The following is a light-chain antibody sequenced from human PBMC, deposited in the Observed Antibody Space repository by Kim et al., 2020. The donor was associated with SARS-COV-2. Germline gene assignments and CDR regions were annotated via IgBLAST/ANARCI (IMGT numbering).Light chain of an antibody. CDR1: QGIINY. V-gene: IGKV1-27*01. CDR3: QKYNNVTGT. J-gene: IGKJ1*01. Sequence: TSLRDRVTITCRASQGIINYLAWYQQKPGKVPKLLIYPASALQSGVPSRFSGSRSGTDFTLTISSLQPEDVATYYCQKYNNVTGTFGQGTKVDIK. CDR2: PAS.